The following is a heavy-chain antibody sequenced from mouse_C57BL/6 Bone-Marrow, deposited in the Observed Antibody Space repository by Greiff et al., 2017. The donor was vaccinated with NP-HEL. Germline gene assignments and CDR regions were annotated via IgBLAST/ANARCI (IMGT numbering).Heavy chain of an antibody. J-gene: IGHJ3*01. D-gene: IGHD1-1*01. Sequence: VQLQQSVAELVRPGASVKLSCTASGFTFTNTYMHWVKQRPEQGLEWIGRIDPANGNTKYAPKFQGKATLTVDKSSNTAYLQLSSLTSEDTAIYCCARSYYYGCSCVWFAYWGQGTLVTVSA. V-gene: IGHV14-3*01. CDR2: IDPANGNT. CDR3: ARSYYYGCSCVWFAY. CDR1: GFTFTNTY.